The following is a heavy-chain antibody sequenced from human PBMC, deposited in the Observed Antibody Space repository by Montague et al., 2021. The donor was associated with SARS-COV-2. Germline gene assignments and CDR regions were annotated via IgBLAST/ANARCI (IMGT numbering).Heavy chain of an antibody. CDR2: IYYYGSV. CDR1: SDSVSRSY. V-gene: IGHV4-59*08. CDR3: ARQITMVREPFDS. D-gene: IGHD3-10*01. J-gene: IGHJ4*02. Sequence: SETLSLTCTVASDSVSRSYWNWIRQSPGKGLEWIGNIYYYGSVNXNPSLKSRLSISLDTSKNQLSLTLTSVTAADTATYYCARQITMVREPFDSWGQGTLVLVSS.